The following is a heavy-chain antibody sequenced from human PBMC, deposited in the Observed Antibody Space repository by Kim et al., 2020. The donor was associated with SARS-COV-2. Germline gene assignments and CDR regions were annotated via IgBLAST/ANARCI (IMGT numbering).Heavy chain of an antibody. J-gene: IGHJ6*02. CDR3: ASTLGYCSGGSCYYDYYGMDV. Sequence: SETLSLTCTVSGGSISSSSYYWGWIRQPPGKGLEWIGSIYYSGSTYYNPSLKSRVTISVDTSKNQFSLKLSSVTAADTAVYYCASTLGYCSGGSCYYDYYGMDVWGQGTTVTVS. CDR1: GGSISSSSYY. CDR2: IYYSGST. V-gene: IGHV4-39*01. D-gene: IGHD2-15*01.